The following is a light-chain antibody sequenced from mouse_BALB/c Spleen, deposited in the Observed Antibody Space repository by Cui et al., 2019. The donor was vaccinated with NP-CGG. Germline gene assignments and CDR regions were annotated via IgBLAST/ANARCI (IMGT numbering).Light chain of an antibody. CDR1: TGTGTTRNY. J-gene: IGLJ1*01. CDR3: ALWYSNHWV. CDR2: GTN. Sequence: QSVLTQESALTTSPGETVTLTCRSSTGTGTTRNYANWVQEKPDHLFTGLIGGTNNRAPGVPARFSGSLIGDKAALTITGAQTEDEAIYFCALWYSNHWVFGGGTKLTVL. V-gene: IGLV1*01.